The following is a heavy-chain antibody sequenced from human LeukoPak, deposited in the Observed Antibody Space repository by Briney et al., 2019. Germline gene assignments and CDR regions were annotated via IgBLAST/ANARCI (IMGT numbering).Heavy chain of an antibody. CDR3: AREIPSWYYFDY. V-gene: IGHV3-66*01. CDR1: GFTVSSNY. J-gene: IGHJ4*02. D-gene: IGHD6-13*01. Sequence: GGSLRLSCAASGFTVSSNYMSWVRQAPGKGLEWVSVIYSGGSTYYADSVKGRFTISRDNSKNTLYLQMNSLRAEDTAVYYCAREIPSWYYFDYWGQGTLVTVSS. CDR2: IYSGGST.